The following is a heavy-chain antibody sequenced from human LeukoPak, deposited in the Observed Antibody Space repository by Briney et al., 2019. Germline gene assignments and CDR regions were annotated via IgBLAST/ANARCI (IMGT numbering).Heavy chain of an antibody. CDR2: MNPNSGNT. CDR1: GYTFTSYD. D-gene: IGHD2-15*01. J-gene: IGHJ4*02. CDR3: AREALYCSGGSCYTFDY. V-gene: IGHV1-8*01. Sequence: ASVKVSCKASGYTFTSYDINWVRQATEQGLEWMGWMNPNSGNTGYAQKFQGRVTMTRNTSISTAYMELSSLRSEDTAVYYCAREALYCSGGSCYTFDYWGQGTLVTVSS.